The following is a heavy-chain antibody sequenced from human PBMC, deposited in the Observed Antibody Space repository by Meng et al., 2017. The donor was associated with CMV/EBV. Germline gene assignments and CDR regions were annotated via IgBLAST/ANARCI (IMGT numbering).Heavy chain of an antibody. V-gene: IGHV4-31*03. CDR1: GGSISSGGYY. Sequence: SETLSLTCTVSGGSISSGGYYWSWIRQYPGKGLEWIGYIYYSGSTYYNPSLKSRVTISVDTSKNQFSLKLSSVTAADTAVYYCARDTVSTYYYYGMDVWGQGTTVTVSS. CDR3: ARDTVSTYYYYGMDV. J-gene: IGHJ6*02. CDR2: IYYSGST. D-gene: IGHD4-11*01.